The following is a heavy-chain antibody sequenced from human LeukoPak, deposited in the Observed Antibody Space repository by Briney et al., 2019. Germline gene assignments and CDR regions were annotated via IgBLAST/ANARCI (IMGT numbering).Heavy chain of an antibody. CDR3: ASSGFGEFDY. V-gene: IGHV3-23*01. J-gene: IGHJ4*02. CDR1: GFTFSSYA. CDR2: ISGSGNST. Sequence: GGSLRLSCAASGFTFSSYAMIWVRQAPGKGLEWVSAISGSGNSTYYADSVKGRFTISRDNSKNTLYLQMNNLRAEHTAVYYCASSGFGEFDYWGQGTLVTVSS. D-gene: IGHD3-10*01.